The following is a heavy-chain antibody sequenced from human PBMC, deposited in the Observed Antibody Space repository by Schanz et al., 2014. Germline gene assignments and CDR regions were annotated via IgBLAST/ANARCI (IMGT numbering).Heavy chain of an antibody. CDR3: ARNYGGHSEESDRYGMDV. Sequence: QVQLVQSGAEVKKPGSSVKVSCKASGGTFSSFAIFWVRQALGQGLEWMGTIIPILDITNYAQKFQGRVTMTSDTSTSTVYMELSSLSSEDTAVYYCARNYGGHSEESDRYGMDVWGQGTTVTVSS. D-gene: IGHD4-17*01. CDR1: GGTFSSFA. V-gene: IGHV1-69*04. J-gene: IGHJ6*02. CDR2: IIPILDIT.